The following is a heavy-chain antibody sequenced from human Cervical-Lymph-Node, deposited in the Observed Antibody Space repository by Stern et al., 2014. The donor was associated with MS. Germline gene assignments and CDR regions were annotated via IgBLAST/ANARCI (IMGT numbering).Heavy chain of an antibody. CDR2: IRNKANSYTT. CDR3: ARGSRHSDY. V-gene: IGHV3-72*01. J-gene: IGHJ4*02. CDR1: GFTFSDYY. Sequence: VQLVESGGGLVQPGGSLRLSCAASGFTFSDYYMDWVRQAPGKGLEWVGRIRNKANSYTTEYAASVAGRFTISRDDSKNSLYLQMNTLKTEDTAVYYCARGSRHSDYWGQGIMVTVSS.